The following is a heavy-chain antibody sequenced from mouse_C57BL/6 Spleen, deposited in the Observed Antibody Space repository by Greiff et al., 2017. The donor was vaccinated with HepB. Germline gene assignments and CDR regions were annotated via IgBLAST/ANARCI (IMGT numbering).Heavy chain of an antibody. CDR1: GYTFTTYP. J-gene: IGHJ3*01. V-gene: IGHV1-47*01. Sequence: VKVVESGAELVKPGASVKMSCKASGYTFTTYPIEWMKQNHGKSLEWIGNFHPYNDDTKYNEKFKGKATLTVEKSSSTVYLELSRLTSDDSAVYYCARRGAYYGFAYWGQGTLVTVSA. CDR2: FHPYNDDT. D-gene: IGHD2-10*01. CDR3: ARRGAYYGFAY.